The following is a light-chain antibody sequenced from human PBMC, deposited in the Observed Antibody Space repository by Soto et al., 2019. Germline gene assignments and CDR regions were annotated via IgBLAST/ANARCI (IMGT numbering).Light chain of an antibody. CDR3: CSNAVGSTYV. V-gene: IGLV2-23*01. J-gene: IGLJ1*01. CDR1: STDVGSHKL. Sequence: QSVLTQPASVSGSPGQSITISCTGTSTDVGSHKLVSWYQQYPDNAPKLIIFEAYKRPSGVSNRFSGSKSGSTASLTISGLQAEDEADYYCCSNAVGSTYVFGTGTKVTVL. CDR2: EAY.